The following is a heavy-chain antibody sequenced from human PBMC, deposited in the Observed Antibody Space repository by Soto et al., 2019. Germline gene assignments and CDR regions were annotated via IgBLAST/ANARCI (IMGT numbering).Heavy chain of an antibody. CDR1: GFTYSTYT. CDR2: ISYDGNNK. D-gene: IGHD2-15*01. V-gene: IGHV3-30-3*01. Sequence: GGSLRLSCAASGFTYSTYTMHWVRQAPGKGLEWVAVISYDGNNKFYADSVKGRFTISRDNTRHTLYLQMNSLRAEDTAVYYCARWVGGRYCSRGSCPDYWGQGTLVTVSS. J-gene: IGHJ4*02. CDR3: ARWVGGRYCSRGSCPDY.